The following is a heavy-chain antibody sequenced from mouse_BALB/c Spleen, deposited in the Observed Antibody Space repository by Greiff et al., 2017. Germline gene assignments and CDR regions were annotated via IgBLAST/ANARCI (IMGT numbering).Heavy chain of an antibody. CDR1: GFTFTDYY. Sequence: EVQVVESGGGLVQPGGSLRLSCATSGFTFTDYYMSWVRQPPGKALEWLGFIRNKANGYTTEYSASVKGRFTISRDNSQSILYLQMNTLRAEDSATYYCARDETRDFDVWGAGTTVTVSS. CDR3: ARDETRDFDV. J-gene: IGHJ1*01. V-gene: IGHV7-3*02. CDR2: IRNKANGYTT.